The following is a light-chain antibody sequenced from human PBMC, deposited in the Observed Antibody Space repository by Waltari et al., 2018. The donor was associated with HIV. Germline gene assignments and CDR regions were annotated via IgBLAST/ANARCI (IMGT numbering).Light chain of an antibody. Sequence: SALTQPASVSGSPGQSVTISCTGTRRDFYLPHFLSWYQQPPGRAPQLIIFGVNYRPSGISSRFSASKSGDTASLTISGLQSGDEADYYCTTYTATDSLLIGSGTKLTVL. V-gene: IGLV2-14*01. J-gene: IGLJ2*01. CDR2: GVN. CDR1: RRDFYLPHF. CDR3: TTYTATDSLL.